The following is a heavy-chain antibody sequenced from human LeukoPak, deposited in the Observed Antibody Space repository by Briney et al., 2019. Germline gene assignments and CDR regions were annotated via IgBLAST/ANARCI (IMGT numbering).Heavy chain of an antibody. Sequence: GGSLRLSCAVSGFAFSKFWMSWVRQAPGRGLEWVANIHLEGNEKYHVEFVKGRFTISRDNTKNLLFLQMNDLRVEDTAVYYCARGDDFSGDHWGQGTLVTVSS. D-gene: IGHD1-1*01. CDR3: ARGDDFSGDH. V-gene: IGHV3-7*04. J-gene: IGHJ4*02. CDR1: GFAFSKFW. CDR2: IHLEGNEK.